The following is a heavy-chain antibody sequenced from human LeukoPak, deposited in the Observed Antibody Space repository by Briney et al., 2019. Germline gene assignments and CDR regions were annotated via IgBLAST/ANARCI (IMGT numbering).Heavy chain of an antibody. CDR1: GGTFSSYA. J-gene: IGHJ3*02. CDR2: IIPIFGRA. Sequence: ASVKVSCKASGGTFSSYAISWVRQAPGQGLEWMGRIIPIFGRANYAQKFQGRVTITTDESTSTAYMELSSLRSEDTAVYYCASGGYSYGYNGAFDIWGQGTMVTVSS. CDR3: ASGGYSYGYNGAFDI. D-gene: IGHD5-18*01. V-gene: IGHV1-69*05.